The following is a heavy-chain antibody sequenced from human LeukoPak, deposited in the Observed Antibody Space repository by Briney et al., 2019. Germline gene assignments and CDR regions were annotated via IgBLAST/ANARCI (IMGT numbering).Heavy chain of an antibody. D-gene: IGHD6-13*01. CDR2: INSDGIST. J-gene: IGHJ4*02. CDR1: GFTLRSYW. CDR3: AREYSSSWPFDY. V-gene: IGHV3-74*01. Sequence: PGGSLRLSCAASGFTLRSYWMHWVRQAPGKGLVWVSRINSDGISTTYADSVKGRLTISRDNAKNALYLQMNSLRAEDTAVYFCAREYSSSWPFDYWGQGTLVTVSS.